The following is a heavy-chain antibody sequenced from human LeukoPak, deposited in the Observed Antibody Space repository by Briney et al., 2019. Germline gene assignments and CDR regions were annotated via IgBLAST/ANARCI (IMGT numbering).Heavy chain of an antibody. CDR3: AKDESSSWYNWFDP. Sequence: GGSLRLSCAASGFTFSSYWMSWVRQAPGKGLEWVSAISGSGGSTYYADSVKGRFTISRDNSKNTLYLQMNSLRAEDTAVYYCAKDESSSWYNWFDPWGQGTLVTVSS. D-gene: IGHD6-13*01. CDR2: ISGSGGST. CDR1: GFTFSSYW. J-gene: IGHJ5*02. V-gene: IGHV3-23*01.